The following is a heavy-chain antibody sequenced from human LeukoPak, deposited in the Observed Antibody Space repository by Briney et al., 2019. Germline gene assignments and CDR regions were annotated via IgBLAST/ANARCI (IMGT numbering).Heavy chain of an antibody. CDR3: ARVRPPADY. Sequence: GGSLRLSCAASGLAFSTYWMSWVRQAPGKGLEWVANIKQDGSEKYYVDSVKGRFTISRDNSKNTLYLQMNSLRAEDTAVYYCARVRPPADYWGQGTLVTVSS. CDR2: IKQDGSEK. CDR1: GLAFSTYW. J-gene: IGHJ4*02. V-gene: IGHV3-7*01.